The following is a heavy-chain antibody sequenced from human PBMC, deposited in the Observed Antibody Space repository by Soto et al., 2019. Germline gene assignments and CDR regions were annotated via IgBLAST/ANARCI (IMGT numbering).Heavy chain of an antibody. CDR3: ARDRGSDYDSTSGYYYY. J-gene: IGHJ4*02. Sequence: SETLSLTCTVSGGSISGTDYYWTWIRQPPGKGLEWIGYIYSSGATSYNPSLESRVTISGDTSKNQFSLKLNSVTAADTAVYYCARDRGSDYDSTSGYYYYWGQGTLVTVSS. CDR2: IYSSGAT. D-gene: IGHD3-22*01. V-gene: IGHV4-30-4*01. CDR1: GGSISGTDYY.